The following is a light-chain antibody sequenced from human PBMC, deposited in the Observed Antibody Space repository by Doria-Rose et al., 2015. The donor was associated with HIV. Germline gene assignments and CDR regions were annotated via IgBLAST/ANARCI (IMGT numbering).Light chain of an antibody. CDR2: WAS. V-gene: IGKV4-1*01. J-gene: IGKJ3*01. CDR3: QQYYDTPT. CDR1: QSLLYTSKNY. Sequence: DIRLTQSPESLGMSLGERATLNCKSNQSLLYTSKNYLAWYQQKPGQPPKLLIYWASTRQSGVPARCSGSGSGTDFTLTISSLEAEDVAVYYCQQYYDTPTFGPGTTVDI.